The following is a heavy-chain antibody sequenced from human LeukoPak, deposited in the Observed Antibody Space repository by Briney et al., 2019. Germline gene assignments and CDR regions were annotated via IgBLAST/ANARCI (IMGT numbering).Heavy chain of an antibody. CDR3: ATNGGYSGYLVAPLDY. D-gene: IGHD5-12*01. CDR2: IIPIFGTA. CDR1: GGTFSSYA. V-gene: IGHV1-69*01. J-gene: IGHJ4*02. Sequence: GSSVKVSCKAPGGTFSSYAISWVRQAPGQGLEWMGGIIPIFGTANYAQKFQGRVTITADESTSTAYMELSSLRSEDTAVYYCATNGGYSGYLVAPLDYWGQGTLVTVSS.